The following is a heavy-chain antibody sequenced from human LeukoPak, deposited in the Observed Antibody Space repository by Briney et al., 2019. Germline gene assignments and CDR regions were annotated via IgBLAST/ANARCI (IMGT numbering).Heavy chain of an antibody. CDR1: GGSISSYY. CDR3: ARSVNGRVAFDI. CDR2: IYTSGST. J-gene: IGHJ3*02. D-gene: IGHD1-14*01. Sequence: SETLSLTCTVSGGSISSYYWSWIRQPPGKGLEWIGYIYTSGSTNYNPSLKSRVTISVDTSKNQFSLKLSSVTAADTAVYYCARSVNGRVAFDIWGQGTMVTVSS. V-gene: IGHV4-4*09.